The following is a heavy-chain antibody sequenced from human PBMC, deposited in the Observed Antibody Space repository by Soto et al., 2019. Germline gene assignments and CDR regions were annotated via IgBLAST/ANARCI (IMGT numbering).Heavy chain of an antibody. Sequence: QVQLVESGGGVVQPGRSLRLSCAASGFTFSNYAMQWVRQAPGKGLEWVALISYDGSNKYCADSVKGRFTISRDNSKNTLYLQMNSLRAEDTAVYYCAKEYCSSTTCMFDYWGQGTLVTVSS. CDR3: AKEYCSSTTCMFDY. J-gene: IGHJ4*02. V-gene: IGHV3-30*18. CDR2: ISYDGSNK. CDR1: GFTFSNYA. D-gene: IGHD2-2*01.